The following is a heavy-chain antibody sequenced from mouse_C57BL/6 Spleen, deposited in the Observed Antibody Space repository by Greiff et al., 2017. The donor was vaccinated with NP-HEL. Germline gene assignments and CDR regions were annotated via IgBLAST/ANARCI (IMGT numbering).Heavy chain of an antibody. Sequence: EVKLMESEGGLVQPGSSMKLSCTASGFTFSDYYMAWVRQVPEKGLEWVANINYDGSSTYYLDSLKSRFIISRDNAKNILYLQMSSLKSEDTATYYCARGGGYDEGYAMDYWGQGTSVTVSS. J-gene: IGHJ4*01. CDR3: ARGGGYDEGYAMDY. V-gene: IGHV5-16*01. D-gene: IGHD2-2*01. CDR2: INYDGSST. CDR1: GFTFSDYY.